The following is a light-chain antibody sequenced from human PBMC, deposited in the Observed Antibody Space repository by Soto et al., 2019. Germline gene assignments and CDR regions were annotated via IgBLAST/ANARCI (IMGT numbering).Light chain of an antibody. CDR2: EVT. CDR3: SSYTSSSTPV. Sequence: QSVLTQPASVSGSPGQSITISCTGNSSDVGGYNYVSWYQQHPGKAPKLMIYEVTNRPSGVSNRFSGSKSGNTASLTIFGLQAEDEADYYCSSYTSSSTPVFGGGTKLTVL. J-gene: IGLJ3*02. V-gene: IGLV2-14*01. CDR1: SSDVGGYNY.